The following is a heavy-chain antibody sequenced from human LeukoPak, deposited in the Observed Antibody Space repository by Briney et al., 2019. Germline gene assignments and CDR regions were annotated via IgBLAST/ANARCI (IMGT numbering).Heavy chain of an antibody. CDR3: AATGPYHFHY. CDR1: GGSISGSY. V-gene: IGHV4-59*01. J-gene: IGHJ4*02. Sequence: PSETLSLTCIVSGGSISGSYWSWLRQPPGKGLEWIGYIYYGGSTNYNASLKNRVTISVDASKNQVSLQLNSLTAADTALYYCAATGPYHFHYWGQGTLVTVSS. CDR2: IYYGGST. D-gene: IGHD3-9*01.